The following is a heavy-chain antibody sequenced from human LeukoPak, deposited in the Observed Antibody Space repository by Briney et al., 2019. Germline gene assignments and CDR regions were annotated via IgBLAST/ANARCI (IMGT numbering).Heavy chain of an antibody. CDR2: IYYSGST. CDR1: GGSISSGGYY. Sequence: TLSLTCTVSGGSISSGGYYWSWIRQHPGKGLEWIGYIYYSGSTYYNPSLKSRVTISVDTSKNQFSLKLSSVTAADTAVYYCARGRIYSSGYPRMGMDVWGQGTTVTVSS. D-gene: IGHD3-22*01. V-gene: IGHV4-31*03. J-gene: IGHJ6*02. CDR3: ARGRIYSSGYPRMGMDV.